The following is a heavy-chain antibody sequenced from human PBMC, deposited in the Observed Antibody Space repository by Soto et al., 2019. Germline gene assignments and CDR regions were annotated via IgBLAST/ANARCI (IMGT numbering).Heavy chain of an antibody. CDR3: AKDQKWRYYYGSGSSYYFDY. Sequence: EVQLLESGGGLVQPGGSLRLSCAASGFTFSSYAMSWVRQAPGKGLEWVSAISGSGGSTYYADSVKGRFTISRDNAKNTLYLQMNSLRAEDTAVYYCAKDQKWRYYYGSGSSYYFDYWGQGTLVTVSS. V-gene: IGHV3-23*01. CDR2: ISGSGGST. D-gene: IGHD3-10*01. J-gene: IGHJ4*02. CDR1: GFTFSSYA.